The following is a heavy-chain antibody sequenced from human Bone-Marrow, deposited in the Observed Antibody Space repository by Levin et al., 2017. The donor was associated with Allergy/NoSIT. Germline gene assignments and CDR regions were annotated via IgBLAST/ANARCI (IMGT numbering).Heavy chain of an antibody. J-gene: IGHJ4*02. CDR3: ANLISGSSRYSDY. CDR1: GFTFSSYG. D-gene: IGHD6-13*01. Sequence: GGSLRLSCAASGFTFSSYGMHWVRQAPGKGLEWVAVISYDGSNKYYADSVKGRFTISRDNSKNTLYLQMNSLRAEDTAVYYCANLISGSSRYSDYWGQGTLVTVSS. CDR2: ISYDGSNK. V-gene: IGHV3-30*18.